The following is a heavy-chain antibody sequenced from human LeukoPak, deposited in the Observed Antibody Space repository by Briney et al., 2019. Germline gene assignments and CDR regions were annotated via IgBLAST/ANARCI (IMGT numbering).Heavy chain of an antibody. CDR2: ITSSSSAI. D-gene: IGHD6-19*01. V-gene: IGHV3-48*01. CDR3: ARKSGSSGHPFDY. CDR1: GFAFSSYS. Sequence: GGSLRLSCAASGFAFSSYSMNWVRQAPGKGLEWVSYITSSSSAIYYADSVKGRFTISRDNAKNSLYPQMNSLRAEDTAVYYCARKSGSSGHPFDYWGQGTVVTVSS. J-gene: IGHJ4*02.